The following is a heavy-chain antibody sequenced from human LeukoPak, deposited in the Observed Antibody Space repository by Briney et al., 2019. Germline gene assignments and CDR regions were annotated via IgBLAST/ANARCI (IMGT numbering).Heavy chain of an antibody. Sequence: RPGGSLRLSGAASGFTFSSYAMSWVRQAPGKGLEWVSAISGSGGSTYYADSVKGRFTISRDNSKNTLYLQMNSLRAEDTAVYYCAKPLGATNDAFDIWGQGTMVTVSS. CDR3: AKPLGATNDAFDI. CDR1: GFTFSSYA. V-gene: IGHV3-23*01. J-gene: IGHJ3*02. D-gene: IGHD1-26*01. CDR2: ISGSGGST.